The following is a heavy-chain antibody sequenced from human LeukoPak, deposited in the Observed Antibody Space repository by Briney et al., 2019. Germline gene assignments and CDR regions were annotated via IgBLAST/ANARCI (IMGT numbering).Heavy chain of an antibody. Sequence: ASVKVSCRSSGYTFTTYGISWVRQAPGQGLEWMGWISGYNGDTIYEQKLQGRVTMTTDTSTNTAYMDLRSLRSDDTAVYYCARDRVRRNTWLSPSYQYFYMDFWGKGTTVTVSS. J-gene: IGHJ6*03. V-gene: IGHV1-18*01. D-gene: IGHD1/OR15-1a*01. CDR3: ARDRVRRNTWLSPSYQYFYMDF. CDR2: ISGYNGDT. CDR1: GYTFTTYG.